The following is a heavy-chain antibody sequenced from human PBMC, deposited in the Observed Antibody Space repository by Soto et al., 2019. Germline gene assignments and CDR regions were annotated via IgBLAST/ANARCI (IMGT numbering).Heavy chain of an antibody. CDR2: ISYDGSNK. Sequence: QVQLVESGGGVVQPGRSPRLSCAASGFTFSSYAMHWVRQAPGKGLEWVAVISYDGSNKYYADSVKGRFTISRDNSKNTLYLQMNSLRAEDTAVYYCARDPAAIAAAGPFDYWGQGTLVTVSS. D-gene: IGHD6-13*01. CDR1: GFTFSSYA. V-gene: IGHV3-30-3*01. J-gene: IGHJ4*02. CDR3: ARDPAAIAAAGPFDY.